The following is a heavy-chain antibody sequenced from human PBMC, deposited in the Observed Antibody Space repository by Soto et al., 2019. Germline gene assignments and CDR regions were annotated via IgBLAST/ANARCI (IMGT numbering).Heavy chain of an antibody. CDR3: ARDRGDSSGWYGRFDY. Sequence: QVQLVQSGAEVKKPGASVKVSCKASGYTFTSYALHWVRQAPGQRLEWMGWINAGNGNTKYSQKFQGRVTITRDTGASTAYMELSSLRSEDTAVYYCARDRGDSSGWYGRFDYWGQGTLVTVSS. J-gene: IGHJ4*02. D-gene: IGHD6-19*01. V-gene: IGHV1-3*01. CDR2: INAGNGNT. CDR1: GYTFTSYA.